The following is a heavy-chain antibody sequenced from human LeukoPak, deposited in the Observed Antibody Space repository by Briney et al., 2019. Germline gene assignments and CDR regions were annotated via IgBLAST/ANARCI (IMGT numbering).Heavy chain of an antibody. CDR2: ISDSGSET. CDR3: AKGVGWFPS. V-gene: IGHV3-23*01. Sequence: PGGSLRLSCVASGFALGSYAMTWVRQAPGKGLEWVSVISDSGSETFYADSVKGRFTISRDNSKNTLYLQINSLRAEDTAIYYCAKGVGWFPSWGQGTLVTVSS. J-gene: IGHJ5*02. CDR1: GFALGSYA. D-gene: IGHD3-10*01.